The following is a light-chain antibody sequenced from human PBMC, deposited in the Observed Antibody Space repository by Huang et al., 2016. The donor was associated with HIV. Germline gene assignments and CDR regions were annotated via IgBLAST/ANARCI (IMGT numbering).Light chain of an antibody. V-gene: IGKV3-20*01. CDR3: QQYGSSLPLT. CDR2: GAS. J-gene: IGKJ4*01. CDR1: QSVSSTS. Sequence: EIVLTQSPGTLSLSPGERATLSCRASQSVSSTSLAWYQQKPGQAPRLLIYGASSRATAIPDRFSGSGSGTDFTLTISRLEPEDFAVYYCQQYGSSLPLTFGGGTKMEIK.